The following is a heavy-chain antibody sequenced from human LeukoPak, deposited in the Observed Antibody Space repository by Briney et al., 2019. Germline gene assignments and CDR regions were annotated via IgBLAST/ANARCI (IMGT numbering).Heavy chain of an antibody. Sequence: SETLSLTCTVSGGSISSYYWSWIRQPPGKGLEWIGYIYYSGSTNYNPSLKSRVTISVDTSKNQFSLKLSSVTAEDTAVYYCARWYYDILTGYYSDYYYGMDVWGQGTTVTVSS. D-gene: IGHD3-9*01. V-gene: IGHV4-59*01. CDR2: IYYSGST. CDR1: GGSISSYY. CDR3: ARWYYDILTGYYSDYYYGMDV. J-gene: IGHJ6*02.